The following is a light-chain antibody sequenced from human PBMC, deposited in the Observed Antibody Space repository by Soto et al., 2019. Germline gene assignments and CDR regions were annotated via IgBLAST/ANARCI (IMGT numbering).Light chain of an antibody. Sequence: SYELTQPPSVSVSPGQKARITCSGDALPKQYAYWYQQKPGQAPVLVIYKDSERLSGIPERFSGSSSGTTVTLTISGVQAEDEADYYCQSADSSGTYWVFGGGTKLTVL. J-gene: IGLJ3*02. CDR2: KDS. CDR1: ALPKQY. V-gene: IGLV3-25*03. CDR3: QSADSSGTYWV.